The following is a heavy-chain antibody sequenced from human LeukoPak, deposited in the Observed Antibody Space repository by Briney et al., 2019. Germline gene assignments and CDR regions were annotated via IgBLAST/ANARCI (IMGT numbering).Heavy chain of an antibody. CDR2: ISASGGNT. Sequence: PGGSLRLSCAASGFTFSSYAMSWVRQAPGKGLEWVSAISASGGNTYYADSVKGRFTVSRDNSKNTLYLQMNSLRAEDTAIYYCAKEFFGSIDYWGQGTLVTVSS. CDR1: GFTFSSYA. J-gene: IGHJ4*02. CDR3: AKEFFGSIDY. D-gene: IGHD3-10*01. V-gene: IGHV3-23*01.